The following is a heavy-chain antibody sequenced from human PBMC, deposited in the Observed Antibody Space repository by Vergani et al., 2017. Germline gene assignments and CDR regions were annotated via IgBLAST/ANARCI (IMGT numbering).Heavy chain of an antibody. CDR1: GFTFSSYA. CDR2: ISGSGGST. Sequence: EVHLLESGGGQVEAGGSLRLSCVASGFTFSSYAMSWVRQAPGKGLEWVSAISGSGGSTYYADSVKGRFTISRDNSKNTLYLQMNSLRAEDTAVYYCAKGAAGTKTSLFWSGYYSGYYFDYWGQGTLVTVSS. CDR3: AKGAAGTKTSLFWSGYYSGYYFDY. D-gene: IGHD3-3*01. J-gene: IGHJ4*02. V-gene: IGHV3-23*01.